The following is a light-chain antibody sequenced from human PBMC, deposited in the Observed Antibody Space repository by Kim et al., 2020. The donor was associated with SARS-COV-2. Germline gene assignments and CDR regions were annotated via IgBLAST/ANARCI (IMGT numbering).Light chain of an antibody. J-gene: IGKJ1*01. V-gene: IGKV3-20*01. CDR1: QSVSSNY. CDR3: QPYSSSPAT. CDR2: GAS. Sequence: EIVLTQSPGTLSLSPGERATLSCRASQSVSSNYLAWYQQKPGQAPRLLIYGASSRATGIPDRFSGSGSGTDFTLTITRLETEDIAVYYCQPYSSSPATFVQGTKVDIK.